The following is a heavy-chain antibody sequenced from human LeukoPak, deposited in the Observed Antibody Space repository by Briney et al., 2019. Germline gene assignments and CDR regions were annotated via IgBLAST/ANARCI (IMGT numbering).Heavy chain of an antibody. Sequence: ASVKVSCKASGGTFSSYAISWVRQAPGRGLEWMGGIIPIFGTANYAQKFQGRVTITADESTSTAYMELSSLRSEDTAVYYCARVDSSSWYSNYYYGMDVWGQGTTVTVSS. CDR1: GGTFSSYA. CDR3: ARVDSSSWYSNYYYGMDV. D-gene: IGHD6-13*01. CDR2: IIPIFGTA. V-gene: IGHV1-69*01. J-gene: IGHJ6*02.